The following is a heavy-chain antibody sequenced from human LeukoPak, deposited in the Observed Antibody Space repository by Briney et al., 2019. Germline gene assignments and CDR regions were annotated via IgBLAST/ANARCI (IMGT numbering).Heavy chain of an antibody. D-gene: IGHD2-15*01. CDR1: GGSFSGYY. CDR2: INHSGST. Sequence: PSETLSLTCAVYGGSFSGYYWSWIRQPPGKGLEWIGEINHSGSTNYNPSLKSRVTISVDTSENQFSLKLSSVTAADTAVYYCASGYCSGGSCYPYYFDYWGQGTLVTVSS. J-gene: IGHJ4*02. CDR3: ASGYCSGGSCYPYYFDY. V-gene: IGHV4-34*01.